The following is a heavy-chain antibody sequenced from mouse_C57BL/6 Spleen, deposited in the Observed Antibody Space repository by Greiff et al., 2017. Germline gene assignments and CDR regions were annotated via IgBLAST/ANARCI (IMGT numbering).Heavy chain of an antibody. CDR1: GFTFSSYG. CDR3: ARHGGNYPYSWFAY. V-gene: IGHV5-6*01. CDR2: LSGGGSYT. J-gene: IGHJ3*01. D-gene: IGHD1-1*01. Sequence: EVHLVESGGDLVKPGGSLKLSCAASGFTFSSYGMSWVRQTPDKRLEWVPTLSGGGSYTYYPDSVKGRFTISRDNAKNTLYLQMSSLKSEDTAMYYCARHGGNYPYSWFAYWGQGTLVTVSA.